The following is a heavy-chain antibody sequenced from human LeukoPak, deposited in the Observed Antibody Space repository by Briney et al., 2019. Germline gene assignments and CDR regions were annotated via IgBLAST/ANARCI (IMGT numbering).Heavy chain of an antibody. CDR3: ARRLHYFDY. V-gene: IGHV4-39*01. Sequence: KPSETLSLTCTVSGGSISSTYDHWDWIRQPPGKGLEWMGSIRYSGTTYYNPSLKGRVTIFVDTSNNQFSLRLRSVTAADTAVYYCARRLHYFDYWGQGKLVTVSS. CDR2: IRYSGTT. CDR1: GGSISSTYDH. J-gene: IGHJ4*02. D-gene: IGHD2-21*02.